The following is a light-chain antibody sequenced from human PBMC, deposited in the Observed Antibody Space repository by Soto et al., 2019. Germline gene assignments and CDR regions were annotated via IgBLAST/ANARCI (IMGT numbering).Light chain of an antibody. V-gene: IGLV2-23*01. CDR2: EGS. CDR3: SSYAGSNNFV. CDR1: SSDVGSYNL. J-gene: IGLJ1*01. Sequence: QAVVTQPASVSGSPGQSITISCTGTSSDVGSYNLVSWYQQHPGKAPKLMIYEGSKRPSGVSNRFSGSKSGNTASLTISGLQAEDEADYYCSSYAGSNNFVFGTGTKLTVL.